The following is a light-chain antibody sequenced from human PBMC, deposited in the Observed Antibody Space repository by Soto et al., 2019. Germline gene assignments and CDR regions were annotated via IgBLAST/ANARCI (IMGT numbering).Light chain of an antibody. CDR3: QQYNSYPCT. Sequence: DIQMTQSPSILSASVGDRVTITCRASQSISAWLAWNQQNPGKPPKVLIYQAPSLESGVPSRFSGSGSGTEFTLTISSLQPDDFATYYCQQYNSYPCTFGQLTKVEIK. CDR1: QSISAW. CDR2: QAP. V-gene: IGKV1-5*03. J-gene: IGKJ1*01.